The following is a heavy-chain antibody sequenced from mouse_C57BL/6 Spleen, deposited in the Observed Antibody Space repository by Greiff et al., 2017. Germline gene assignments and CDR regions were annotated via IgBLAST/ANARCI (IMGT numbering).Heavy chain of an antibody. D-gene: IGHD2-5*01. CDR3: TKAYYSNYGDAMDY. J-gene: IGHJ4*01. Sequence: VQLKESGAELVRPGASVTLSCKASGYTFTDYELHWVKQTPVHGLEWIGAIDPETGGTAYNQKFKGKAILTADKSSSTAYMGLRSLTSEDSAVYYCTKAYYSNYGDAMDYWGQGTSVTVSS. CDR1: GYTFTDYE. V-gene: IGHV1-15*01. CDR2: IDPETGGT.